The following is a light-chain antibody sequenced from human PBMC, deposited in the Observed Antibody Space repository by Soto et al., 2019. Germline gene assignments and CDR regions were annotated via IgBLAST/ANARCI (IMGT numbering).Light chain of an antibody. Sequence: EIVMTQSPATLSVSPGERATLSCRASQSVSSNLAWYQQKPGQAPRLLIYGASTRATGIPARFSGSGSGTEFTLTISSLESEDFAVYYCQQYNNSPEPFGQGTKLEIK. CDR2: GAS. CDR3: QQYNNSPEP. V-gene: IGKV3-15*01. J-gene: IGKJ2*01. CDR1: QSVSSN.